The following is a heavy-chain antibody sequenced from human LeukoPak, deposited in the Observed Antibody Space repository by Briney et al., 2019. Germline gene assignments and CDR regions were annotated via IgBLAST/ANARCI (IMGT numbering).Heavy chain of an antibody. Sequence: SETLSLTCTVSGGSISGYYWSWIRQPPGKGLEWIGYIYYSGSTNYNPSLKSRVTISLDTSKNQFSLKLRSVPAADAAVYYCARALPPYYYYYMDVWGKGTTVTISS. V-gene: IGHV4-59*01. CDR1: GGSISGYY. J-gene: IGHJ6*03. CDR2: IYYSGST. D-gene: IGHD5/OR15-5a*01. CDR3: ARALPPYYYYYMDV.